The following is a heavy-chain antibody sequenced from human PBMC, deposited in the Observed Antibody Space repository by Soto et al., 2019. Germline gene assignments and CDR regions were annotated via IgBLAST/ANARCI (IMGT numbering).Heavy chain of an antibody. Sequence: QVQLVESGGGVVQPGRSLRLSCAASGFTFSSYAMHWVRQAPGKGLEWVAVISYDGSNKYYADSVKGRFTISRDNSKNTLYLQMNSLRAEATAVYFCASRSSGWYALPYCYYGMEVWGQGTTVTVSS. CDR3: ASRSSGWYALPYCYYGMEV. V-gene: IGHV3-30-3*01. CDR1: GFTFSSYA. CDR2: ISYDGSNK. D-gene: IGHD6-19*01. J-gene: IGHJ6*02.